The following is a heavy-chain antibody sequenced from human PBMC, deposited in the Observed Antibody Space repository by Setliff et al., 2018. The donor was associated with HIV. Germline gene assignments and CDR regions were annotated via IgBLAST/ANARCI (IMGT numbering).Heavy chain of an antibody. CDR1: GDSISSFY. D-gene: IGHD7-27*01. J-gene: IGHJ4*02. CDR2: IYYSGST. Sequence: SETLSLTCTVSGDSISSFYCSWIRQPPGKELEWIGYIYYSGSTNYNPSLKSRVTISVDTSKNQLSLKLSSVAAADTAVYYCARQVGNKVLFDSWGQGTLVTVSS. CDR3: ARQVGNKVLFDS. V-gene: IGHV4-59*01.